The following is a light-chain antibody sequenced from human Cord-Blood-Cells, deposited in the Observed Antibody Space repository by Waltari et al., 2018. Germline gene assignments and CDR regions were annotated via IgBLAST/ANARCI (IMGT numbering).Light chain of an antibody. CDR1: RSVSSY. CDR2: DAS. J-gene: IGKJ4*01. Sequence: EIVLTRSQAPLPFSPGEGATLPCRASRSVSSYLAWYQQKQGQAPRLLIYDASNRATGIPARFSGSGSGTDFTLTISSLEPEDFAVYYCQQRSNWRLTFGGGTKVEIK. V-gene: IGKV3-11*01. CDR3: QQRSNWRLT.